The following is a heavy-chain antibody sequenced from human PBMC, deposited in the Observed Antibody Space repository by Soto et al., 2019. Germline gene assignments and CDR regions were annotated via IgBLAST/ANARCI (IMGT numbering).Heavy chain of an antibody. Sequence: ASVRASCQVSGYTLTVFSMHWGRRAPRKGLGCMGGIDPEDGKTIYAQKFQGRVTMTEDTSTDTAYMELSSLRSEDTAVYYCATSLYHDYGRGQPYWG. J-gene: IGHJ4*01. CDR1: GYTLTVFS. D-gene: IGHD3-16*01. CDR2: IDPEDGKT. V-gene: IGHV1-24*01. CDR3: ATSLYHDYGRGQPY.